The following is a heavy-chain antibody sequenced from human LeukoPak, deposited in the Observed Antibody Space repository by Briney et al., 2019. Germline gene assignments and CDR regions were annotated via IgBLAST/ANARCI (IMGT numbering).Heavy chain of an antibody. CDR1: GFTFSNAW. CDR2: IKSKTDGGTS. CDR3: SRDGWAL. V-gene: IGHV3-15*01. J-gene: IGHJ4*02. Sequence: PGGPLRLSCVASGFTFSNAWMSWVRQAPGKGLEWVGRIKSKTDGGTSDFAAPVKGRFSISRDDSKNTLYLQMNGLKTEDTAVYYCSRDGWALWGQGTLVTVSS. D-gene: IGHD6-19*01.